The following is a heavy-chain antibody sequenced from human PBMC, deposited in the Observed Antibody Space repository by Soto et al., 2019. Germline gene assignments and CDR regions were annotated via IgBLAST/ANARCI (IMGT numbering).Heavy chain of an antibody. Sequence: QVHLIQSGAEVKKPGSSVKVSCKASGGTFNNYAFSWVRQAPGQGLEWMGGIIPVFSATHYAQNFQGRVTISEHESTKTVYLDLSSLRSDDTAVYCCASSTVFGVFALTSKTWFDPWGQATRVSVSS. V-gene: IGHV1-69*01. J-gene: IGHJ5*02. CDR3: ASSTVFGVFALTSKTWFDP. CDR1: GGTFNNYA. D-gene: IGHD3-3*01. CDR2: IIPVFSAT.